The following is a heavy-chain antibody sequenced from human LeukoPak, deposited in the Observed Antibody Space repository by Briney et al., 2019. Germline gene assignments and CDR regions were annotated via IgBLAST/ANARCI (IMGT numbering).Heavy chain of an antibody. Sequence: SETLSLTCTVSGGSISNYFWSWVRQPAGKGLEWIGRIYSTGRSDYNPSLKSRITMSVDTSKNKFSLKLNSVTAADTAVYYCARDRSYYDSSGYYRVDPWGQGTLVTVSS. J-gene: IGHJ5*02. V-gene: IGHV4-4*07. CDR2: IYSTGRS. CDR1: GGSISNYF. D-gene: IGHD3-22*01. CDR3: ARDRSYYDSSGYYRVDP.